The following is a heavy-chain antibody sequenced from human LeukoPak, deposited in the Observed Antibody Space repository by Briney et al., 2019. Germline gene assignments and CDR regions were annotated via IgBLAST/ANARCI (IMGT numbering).Heavy chain of an antibody. J-gene: IGHJ3*02. CDR2: IIPIFGTA. D-gene: IGHD2-15*01. V-gene: IGHV1-69*13. CDR1: GGTFSSYA. CDR3: ASSSVVVAASDAFDI. Sequence: SVKVSCKASGGTFSSYAISWVRQAPGQGLEWMGGIIPIFGTANYAQKFQGRVTITADESTSTAYMELSSLRSEDTAVYYCASSSVVVAASDAFDIWGQGTMVTVSS.